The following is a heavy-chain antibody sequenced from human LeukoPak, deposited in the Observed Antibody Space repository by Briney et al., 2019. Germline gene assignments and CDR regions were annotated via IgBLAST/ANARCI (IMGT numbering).Heavy chain of an antibody. D-gene: IGHD6-13*01. CDR2: INSDGSST. V-gene: IGHV3-74*01. Sequence: GGSLRLSCAASGFTFSSYWMHWVRHAPGKGLVWVSRINSDGSSTSYADSVKGRFTISRDNAKNTLYLQMNSLRAEDTAVYYCARTGSSSWYPFGYWGQGTLVTVSS. CDR3: ARTGSSSWYPFGY. CDR1: GFTFSSYW. J-gene: IGHJ4*02.